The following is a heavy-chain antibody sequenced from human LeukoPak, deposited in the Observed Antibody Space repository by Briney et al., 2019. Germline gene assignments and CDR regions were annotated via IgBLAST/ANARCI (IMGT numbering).Heavy chain of an antibody. J-gene: IGHJ6*03. V-gene: IGHV4-39*01. Sequence: PSETLSLTCSVSGDSFSSSSYYWGWIRQPPGKGLEWIGSINYSGTTYYNPSLKSRVTISVDTSKNQFSLRLTSVTAADTAMYYCARQGRATVVMYMDDWGKGTTVTVSS. D-gene: IGHD4-23*01. CDR2: INYSGTT. CDR1: GDSFSSSSYY. CDR3: ARQGRATVVMYMDD.